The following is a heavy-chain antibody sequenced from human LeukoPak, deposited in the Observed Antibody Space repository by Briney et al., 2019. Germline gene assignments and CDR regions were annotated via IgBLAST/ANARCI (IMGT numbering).Heavy chain of an antibody. CDR1: GFTFSSYA. CDR3: ARHWWDDAFDI. CDR2: ISSSGSTI. Sequence: PGGSLRLSCAASGFTFSSYAMRWVRQAPGKGLEWVSYISSSGSTIYYADSVKGRFTISRDNAKNSLYLQMNSLRAEDTAVYYCARHWWDDAFDIWGQGTMVTVSS. V-gene: IGHV3-48*04. D-gene: IGHD2-8*02. J-gene: IGHJ3*02.